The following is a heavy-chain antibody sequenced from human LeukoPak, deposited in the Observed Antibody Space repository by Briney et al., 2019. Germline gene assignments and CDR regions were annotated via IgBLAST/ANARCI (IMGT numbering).Heavy chain of an antibody. CDR2: IGGRGGST. V-gene: IGHV3-23*01. CDR3: GKEGGA. J-gene: IGHJ5*02. CDR1: GFTFSSFT. Sequence: GGSLRLSCAASGFTFSSFTMTWVRQAPGKGREWVSAIGGRGGSTYYADFLEGRFTIARDNSKDMVYLQMNSPKVEDTAIYYCGKEGGAWGQGTKVTVSS. D-gene: IGHD3-16*01.